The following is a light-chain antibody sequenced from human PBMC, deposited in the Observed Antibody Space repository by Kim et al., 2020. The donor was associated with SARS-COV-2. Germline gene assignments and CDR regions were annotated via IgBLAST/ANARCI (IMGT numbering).Light chain of an antibody. CDR2: GAS. V-gene: IGKV3-20*01. CDR1: QTVSTNY. Sequence: PGERATLSCSASQTVSTNYLAWYQQNRGQAPRLLIYGASTRATGIPDRFSGSGSGTDFTLTISRVEPEDSAVYYCQQYDGSPPWAFGQGTKVDIK. J-gene: IGKJ1*01. CDR3: QQYDGSPPWA.